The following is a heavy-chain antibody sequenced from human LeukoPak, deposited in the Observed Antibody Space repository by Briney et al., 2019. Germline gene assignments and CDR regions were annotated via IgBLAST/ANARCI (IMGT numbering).Heavy chain of an antibody. V-gene: IGHV4-34*01. CDR2: INHSGST. D-gene: IGHD6-13*01. CDR1: GGSFRGYY. Sequence: PSETLSLTCAVYGGSFRGYYWSWIRQPPGKGLEWIGEINHSGSTNYNPSLKSRVTISVDASKNRFSRKLRSVTAADTAVYYCARRGIAAAGTGYWGQGTLVTVSS. J-gene: IGHJ4*02. CDR3: ARRGIAAAGTGY.